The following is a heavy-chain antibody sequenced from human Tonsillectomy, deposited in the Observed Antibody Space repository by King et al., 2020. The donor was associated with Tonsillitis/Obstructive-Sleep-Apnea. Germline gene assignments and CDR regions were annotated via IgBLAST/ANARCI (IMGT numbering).Heavy chain of an antibody. Sequence: QLLESGGGVVQPGGSLRLSCAASGFTFSNYAMNWVRQAPGKGLEWVSGIGTGGSSTFYPDSLKGRFTMSRDNSKNTLYLHMNSLTAEDTATYYCAKMRSSDYDFWSGNPRYSHCYIDVWGRGTTVTV. CDR1: GFTFSNYA. CDR3: AKMRSSDYDFWSGNPRYSHCYIDV. CDR2: IGTGGSST. V-gene: IGHV3-23*01. J-gene: IGHJ6*03. D-gene: IGHD3-3*01.